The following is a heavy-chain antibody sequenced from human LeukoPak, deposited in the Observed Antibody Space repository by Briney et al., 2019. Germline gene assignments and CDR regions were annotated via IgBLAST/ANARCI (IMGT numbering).Heavy chain of an antibody. CDR3: AKLGDYDVLAGYYASDY. J-gene: IGHJ4*02. Sequence: GASLRLSCAACGLTFSNYAMSWVRQAPGKGLEWVSAVSGCDTSTYYTDSVKGRFTISRDNYKHTLYLQMNSLSAEDTAIYYCAKLGDYDVLAGYYASDYWGQGTLVTVSS. D-gene: IGHD3-9*01. V-gene: IGHV3-23*01. CDR1: GLTFSNYA. CDR2: VSGCDTST.